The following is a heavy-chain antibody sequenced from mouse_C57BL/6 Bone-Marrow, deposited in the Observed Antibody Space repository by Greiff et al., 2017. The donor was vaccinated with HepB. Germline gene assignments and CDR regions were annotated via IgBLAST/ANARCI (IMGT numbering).Heavy chain of an antibody. CDR2: IYPRSGNT. D-gene: IGHD2-4*01. Sequence: VQGVESGAELARPGASVKLSCKASGYTFTSYGISWVKQRTGQGLEWIGEIYPRSGNTYYNEKFKGKATLTADKSSSTAYMELRSLTSEDSAVDFCARGLREAMDYWGQGTAVTVSS. CDR3: ARGLREAMDY. J-gene: IGHJ4*01. V-gene: IGHV1-81*01. CDR1: GYTFTSYG.